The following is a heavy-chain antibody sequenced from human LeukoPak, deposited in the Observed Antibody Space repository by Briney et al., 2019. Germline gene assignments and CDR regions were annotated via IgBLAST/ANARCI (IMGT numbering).Heavy chain of an antibody. J-gene: IGHJ3*02. D-gene: IGHD5-18*01. CDR3: ARGYGYGAFDI. Sequence: PGGSLRLSCAASGFTFSSYAMHWVRQAPGKGLEWVAVISYDGSNKYYADSVKGRLTISRDNSKNTLYLQMNSLRAEDTAVYYCARGYGYGAFDIWGQGTMVTVSS. CDR2: ISYDGSNK. CDR1: GFTFSSYA. V-gene: IGHV3-30*04.